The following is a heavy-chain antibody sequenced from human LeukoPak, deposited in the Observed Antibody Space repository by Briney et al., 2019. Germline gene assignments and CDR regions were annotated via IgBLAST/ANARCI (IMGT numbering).Heavy chain of an antibody. CDR2: IKQDGSEK. CDR3: ARSYYDSSRFRASDI. D-gene: IGHD3-22*01. J-gene: IGHJ3*02. Sequence: GGSLRLSCTASGFTFSNYWMTWVRQAPEKGQEWVANIKQDGSEKYYVDSVRGRFTVSRDNAKNSLYLQMNTLRAEDTAVYYCARSYYDSSRFRASDIWGQGTMVTVSS. V-gene: IGHV3-7*01. CDR1: GFTFSNYW.